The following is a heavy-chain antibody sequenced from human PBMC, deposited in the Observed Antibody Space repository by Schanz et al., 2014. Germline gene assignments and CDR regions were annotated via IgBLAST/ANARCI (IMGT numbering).Heavy chain of an antibody. V-gene: IGHV4-4*02. CDR3: ARDTLCGATGGYGMDV. CDR2: IYHSGNT. Sequence: SGPGLVKPSGTLSLTCAVSGASISSSNWWSWVRQPPGTGLEWIGEIYHSGNTNYNASLKRRVSISVDKSKIRISLKVRSVTVADTAVYYCARDTLCGATGGYGMDVWGQGTPVTVSS. D-gene: IGHD3-16*01. J-gene: IGHJ6*02. CDR1: GASISSSNW.